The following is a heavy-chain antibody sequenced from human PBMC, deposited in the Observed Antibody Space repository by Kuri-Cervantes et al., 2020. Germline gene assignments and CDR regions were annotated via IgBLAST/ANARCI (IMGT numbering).Heavy chain of an antibody. J-gene: IGHJ4*02. Sequence: ESLKISCTVSGGSISSYYWNWIRQPAGKGLEWIGRIYTSGSTSYNPSLKSRVTMSVDTSKNQFSLKLSSVTAADTAVYYCARANYDIWSGYSDGFDYWGQGTLVTVSS. CDR2: IYTSGST. CDR3: ARANYDIWSGYSDGFDY. V-gene: IGHV4-4*07. CDR1: GGSISSYY. D-gene: IGHD3-3*01.